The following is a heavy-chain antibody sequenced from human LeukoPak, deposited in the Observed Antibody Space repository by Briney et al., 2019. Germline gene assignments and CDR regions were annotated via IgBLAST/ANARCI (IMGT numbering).Heavy chain of an antibody. V-gene: IGHV7-4-1*02. CDR1: GYTFTSYA. CDR3: AKADIYDFWSGYYLFDY. D-gene: IGHD3-3*01. CDR2: INTNTGNP. J-gene: IGHJ4*02. Sequence: ASVKVSCKASGYTFTSYAMNWVRQAPGQGREWMGWINTNTGNPTYAQGFTGRFVFSLDTSVSTAYLQISSLKAEDTAVYYCAKADIYDFWSGYYLFDYWGQGTLVTVSS.